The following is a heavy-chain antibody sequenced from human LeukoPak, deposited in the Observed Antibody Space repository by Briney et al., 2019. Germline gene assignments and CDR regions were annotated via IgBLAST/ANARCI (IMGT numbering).Heavy chain of an antibody. CDR1: GFAVSSKY. V-gene: IGHV3-53*01. CDR3: ARHPDGSLSLDY. D-gene: IGHD1-26*01. Sequence: GGSLRLSCAASGFAVSSKYMTWVRQAPGKGMEWVSVVYSDGSTFYADSVTGRFTISRNNAKKSLHLQMNSLRAEDTAVYYCARHPDGSLSLDYWGQGTLVTVSS. CDR2: VYSDGST. J-gene: IGHJ4*02.